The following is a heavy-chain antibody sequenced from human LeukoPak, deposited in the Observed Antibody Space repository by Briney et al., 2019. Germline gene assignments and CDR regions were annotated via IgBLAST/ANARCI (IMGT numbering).Heavy chain of an antibody. Sequence: SVKVSCKASGGTFSSYAIVWVRQAPGQGLEWMGGIIPILGTADYAQKFQGRVTITADESTSTAYMDLSSLRSEDTAIYYCARGPSITMVRGGQWYYYMDVWGKGTTVTISS. CDR3: ARGPSITMVRGGQWYYYMDV. CDR1: GGTFSSYA. CDR2: IIPILGTA. J-gene: IGHJ6*03. V-gene: IGHV1-69*13. D-gene: IGHD3-10*01.